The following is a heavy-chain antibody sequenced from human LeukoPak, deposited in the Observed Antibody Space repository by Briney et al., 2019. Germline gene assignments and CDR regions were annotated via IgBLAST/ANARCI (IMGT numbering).Heavy chain of an antibody. CDR2: ISYDGSNK. D-gene: IGHD3-3*01. J-gene: IGHJ6*03. V-gene: IGHV3-30-3*01. CDR3: ARDKDDFWSGYPSYYMDV. CDR1: GFTFSNYE. Sequence: GGSLRLSCAASGFTFSNYEMHWVRQAPGKGLEWVAVISYDGSNKYYADSVKGRFTISRDNSKNTLYLQMNSLRAEDAAVYYCARDKDDFWSGYPSYYMDVWGKGTTVTVSS.